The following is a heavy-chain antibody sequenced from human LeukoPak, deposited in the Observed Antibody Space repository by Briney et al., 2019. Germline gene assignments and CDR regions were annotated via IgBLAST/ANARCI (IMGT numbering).Heavy chain of an antibody. J-gene: IGHJ4*02. V-gene: IGHV1-8*03. CDR1: GYTFTSYD. D-gene: IGHD1-26*01. CDR2: MNPNSGNT. Sequence: GSSVKVSCKASGYTFTSYDINWVRQATGQGLEWMGWMNPNSGNTGYAQKFQGRVTITRNTSISTAYMELSSLRSEDTAVYYCARAEDVGAPDYWRQGTLVTASS. CDR3: ARAEDVGAPDY.